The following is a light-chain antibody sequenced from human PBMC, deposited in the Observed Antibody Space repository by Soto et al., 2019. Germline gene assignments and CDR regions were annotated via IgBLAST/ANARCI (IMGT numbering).Light chain of an antibody. CDR1: QSITSTY. CDR3: QKYGRSPNT. Sequence: EVVWTQSPGTLSLSPGERATLSCRASQSITSTYLARYQQKPGQAPRLLIYDAASRATGIPDRFSGSGSGTDFTLTISRLEPEDSAVYFCQKYGRSPNTFGQGTKLEIK. V-gene: IGKV3-20*01. J-gene: IGKJ2*01. CDR2: DAA.